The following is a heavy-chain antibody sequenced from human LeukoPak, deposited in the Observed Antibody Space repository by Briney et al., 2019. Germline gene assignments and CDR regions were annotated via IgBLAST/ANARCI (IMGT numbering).Heavy chain of an antibody. CDR1: GFTFTSSA. CDR3: AAVPRWLQLSYYFDY. CDR2: IVVGSGNT. V-gene: IGHV1-58*01. Sequence: SVTVSCKASGFTFTSSAVQWVRQARGQRLEWIGWIVVGSGNTNYAQKFQERVTITRDMSTSTAYMELSSLRSEDTAVYYCAAVPRWLQLSYYFDYWGQGTLVTVSS. J-gene: IGHJ4*02. D-gene: IGHD5-24*01.